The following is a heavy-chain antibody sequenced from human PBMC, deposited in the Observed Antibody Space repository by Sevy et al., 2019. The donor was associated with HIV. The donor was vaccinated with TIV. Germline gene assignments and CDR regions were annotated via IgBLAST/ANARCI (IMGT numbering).Heavy chain of an antibody. CDR2: INHSGST. D-gene: IGHD2-2*01. CDR1: GGSFSGYY. Sequence: SETLSLTCAVYGGSFSGYYWSWIRQPPGKGLEWIGEINHSGSTNYNPSLKSRATISVDTSKNQFSVKLSSVTAADTAVYYCARHCGSTSCSHAFDIWGQGTMVTVSS. J-gene: IGHJ3*02. V-gene: IGHV4-34*01. CDR3: ARHCGSTSCSHAFDI.